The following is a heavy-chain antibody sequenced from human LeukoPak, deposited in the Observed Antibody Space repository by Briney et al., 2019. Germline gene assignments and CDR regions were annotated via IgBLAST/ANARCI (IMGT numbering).Heavy chain of an antibody. CDR3: ATRYYDSSGPCLDV. Sequence: ASVKVSCKVSGYTLTELSVHWVRQAPGKGLEWMGGFDPEDGETIYAQKFQGRVTMTEDTSTDTAYMELSSLRSEDTAVYYCATRYYDSSGPCLDVWGKGTTLTVSS. CDR2: FDPEDGET. V-gene: IGHV1-24*01. J-gene: IGHJ6*04. CDR1: GYTLTELS. D-gene: IGHD3-22*01.